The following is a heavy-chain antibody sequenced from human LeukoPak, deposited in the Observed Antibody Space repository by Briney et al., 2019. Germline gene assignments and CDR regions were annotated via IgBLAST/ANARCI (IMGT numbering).Heavy chain of an antibody. V-gene: IGHV3-30*02. CDR1: GFTFSSYG. J-gene: IGHJ3*02. CDR3: AREYSGRCIHAFHS. CDR2: TQYDVCSE. Sequence: GGSLRLSCAASGFTFSSYGMHWVRQAPGKGLEWVAFTQYDVCSEYYADSVKGRFTVSRDNSKNTLYLQMNSLRAEDTAVYYCAREYSGRCIHAFHSWGQGTMVTVSS. D-gene: IGHD6-13*01.